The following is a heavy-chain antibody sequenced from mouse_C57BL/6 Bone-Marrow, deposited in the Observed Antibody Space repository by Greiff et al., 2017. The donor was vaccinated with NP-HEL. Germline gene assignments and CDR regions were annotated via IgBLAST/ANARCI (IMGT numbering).Heavy chain of an antibody. Sequence: EVKLVESGGGLVKPGGSLKLSCAASGFTFSDYGMHWVRQAPEKGLEWVAYISSGSSTIYYADTVKGRFTISRDNAKNTLFLQMTSLRSEDTAMYYCARTSSSGHYAMDYWGQGTSVTVSS. CDR2: ISSGSSTI. V-gene: IGHV5-17*01. CDR3: ARTSSSGHYAMDY. J-gene: IGHJ4*01. CDR1: GFTFSDYG. D-gene: IGHD3-2*02.